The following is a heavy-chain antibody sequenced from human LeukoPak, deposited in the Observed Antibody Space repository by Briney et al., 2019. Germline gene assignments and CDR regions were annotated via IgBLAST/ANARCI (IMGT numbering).Heavy chain of an antibody. CDR1: GFTFSSYW. D-gene: IGHD3-10*01. Sequence: PGGSLRLSRAASGFTFSSYWMSWVRLAPGKGLEWVANIKQDGSEKYSVGSVEGRFTISRDNVKNSLYLQMSSLRAEDTAVYFCARSYGPGTGRKGGGFDYWGQGTLVTVSS. CDR3: ARSYGPGTGRKGGGFDY. CDR2: IKQDGSEK. J-gene: IGHJ4*02. V-gene: IGHV3-7*01.